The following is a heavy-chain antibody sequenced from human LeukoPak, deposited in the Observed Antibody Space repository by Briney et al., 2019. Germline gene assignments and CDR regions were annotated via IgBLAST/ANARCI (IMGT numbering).Heavy chain of an antibody. CDR3: ARARELGYCSGGSCYPRYYFDY. J-gene: IGHJ4*02. CDR2: IIPIFGTA. Sequence: ASVKVSCKASGYTFTSYGISWVRQAPGQGLERMGGIIPIFGTANYAQKFQGRVTITADESTSTAYMELSSLRSEDTAVYYCARARELGYCSGGSCYPRYYFDYWGQGTLVTVSS. CDR1: GYTFTSYG. V-gene: IGHV1-69*13. D-gene: IGHD2-15*01.